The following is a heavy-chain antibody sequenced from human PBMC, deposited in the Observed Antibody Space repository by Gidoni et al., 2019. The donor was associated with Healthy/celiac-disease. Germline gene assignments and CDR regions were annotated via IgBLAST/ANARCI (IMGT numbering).Heavy chain of an antibody. D-gene: IGHD3-10*01. V-gene: IGHV3-15*01. CDR1: GFTFSNAW. CDR3: TTDLYYGSGSYLKYYYYGMDV. Sequence: EVQLVESGGGLVKPGGSLRLYSAASGFTFSNAWMSWVRQAPGKGLEWVGRIKSKTDGGTTDYAAPVKGRFTISRDDSKNTLYLQMNSLKTEDTAVYYCTTDLYYGSGSYLKYYYYGMDVWGQGTTVTVSS. CDR2: IKSKTDGGTT. J-gene: IGHJ6*02.